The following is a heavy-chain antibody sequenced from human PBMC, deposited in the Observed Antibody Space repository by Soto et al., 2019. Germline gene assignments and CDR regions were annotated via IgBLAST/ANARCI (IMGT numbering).Heavy chain of an antibody. CDR1: GYTFTNYD. V-gene: IGHV1-8*01. CDR3: VRVYGEIDY. J-gene: IGHJ4*02. D-gene: IGHD4-17*01. Sequence: QVQLVQSGAEVKKPGASVKVSCKASGYTFTNYDINWVRQATGQGLEWMGWMNPKSGNTGYAQQFQGRVIMTRSTPVSTAYMELSSLRSEDTAVYYCVRVYGEIDYWGQGTLVTVSS. CDR2: MNPKSGNT.